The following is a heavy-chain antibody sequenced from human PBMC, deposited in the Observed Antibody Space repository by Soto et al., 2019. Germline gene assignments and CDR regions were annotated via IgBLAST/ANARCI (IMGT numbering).Heavy chain of an antibody. Sequence: GSLRLACSASGFTFRSYSMNWVRQAAGKGLEWVSYISSSSSTIYYADSVKGRFTISRDNAKNSLYLQMNSLRDEDTAVYYCARWRVPAAIGTDGMDVWGQGTKVTVSS. CDR2: ISSSSSTI. J-gene: IGHJ6*02. D-gene: IGHD2-2*01. CDR1: GFTFRSYS. V-gene: IGHV3-48*02. CDR3: ARWRVPAAIGTDGMDV.